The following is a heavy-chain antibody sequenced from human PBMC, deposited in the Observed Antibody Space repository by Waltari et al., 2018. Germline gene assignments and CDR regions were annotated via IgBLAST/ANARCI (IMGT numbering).Heavy chain of an antibody. J-gene: IGHJ4*02. CDR2: IIPIFGTA. CDR1: GGTFSSYA. CDR3: ARGNPAADLGYYFDY. D-gene: IGHD6-13*01. V-gene: IGHV1-69*14. Sequence: QVQLVQSGAEVKKPGSSVKVSCKASGGTFSSYAISWVRQAPGQGLEWMGGIIPIFGTANYAQKVQGIGTITADKSTSTAYMELSSLRSEDTAVYYCARGNPAADLGYYFDYWGQGTLVTVSS.